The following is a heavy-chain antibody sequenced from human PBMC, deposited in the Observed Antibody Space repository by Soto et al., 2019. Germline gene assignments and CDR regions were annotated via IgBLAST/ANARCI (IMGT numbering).Heavy chain of an antibody. CDR2: IIPIFGTA. Sequence: ASVKVSCKASGGTFSSYAISWVRQAPGQGLEWMGGIIPIFGTANYAQKFQGRVTITADESTSTAYMELSSLRSEDTAVYYCAAPRAYSGYDEKPYYYYGMDVWGQGTTVTVSS. J-gene: IGHJ6*02. V-gene: IGHV1-69*13. D-gene: IGHD5-12*01. CDR1: GGTFSSYA. CDR3: AAPRAYSGYDEKPYYYYGMDV.